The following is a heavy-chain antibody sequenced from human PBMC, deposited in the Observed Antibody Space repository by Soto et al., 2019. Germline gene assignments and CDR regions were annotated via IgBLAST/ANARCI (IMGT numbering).Heavy chain of an antibody. D-gene: IGHD5-18*01. CDR2: INPSGGST. J-gene: IGHJ4*02. CDR1: GYTFTSYY. Sequence: QVQLVQSGAEVKKPGASVKVSCKASGYTFTSYYMHWVRQAPGKGLEWMGIINPSGGSTSYAQKFQGRVTMTRDTSTSTVYMELSSLRSEDTAVYYCARDRTQLWLRYWGQGTLVTVSS. CDR3: ARDRTQLWLRY. V-gene: IGHV1-46*01.